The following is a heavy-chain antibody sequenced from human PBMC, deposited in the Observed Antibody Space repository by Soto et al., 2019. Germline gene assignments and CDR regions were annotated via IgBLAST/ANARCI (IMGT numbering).Heavy chain of an antibody. CDR3: ARCGGPSFGFYYYYMDV. D-gene: IGHD3-10*01. CDR2: ISSSSTI. J-gene: IGHJ6*03. CDR1: GFTFSSYS. Sequence: GGSLRLSCAASGFTFSSYSMNWVRQAPGKGLEWVSYISSSSTIYYADSVKGRFTISRDNAKNSLYLQMNSLRAEDTAVYYCARCGGPSFGFYYYYMDVWGKGTTVTVSS. V-gene: IGHV3-48*01.